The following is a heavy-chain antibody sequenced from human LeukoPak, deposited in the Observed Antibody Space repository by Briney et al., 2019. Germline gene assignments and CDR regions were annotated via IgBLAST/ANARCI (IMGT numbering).Heavy chain of an antibody. J-gene: IGHJ4*02. CDR2: ISSSSSYI. D-gene: IGHD2-2*01. CDR1: GFTFSSYS. V-gene: IGHV3-21*01. CDR3: ARDAAKYCSSTSCYSAY. Sequence: GGSLRLSCAASGFTFSSYSMNWVRQAPGKGLEWVSSISSSSSYIYYADSVKGRFTISRDNAKNSLYLQMNSLRAEDTAVYYCARDAAKYCSSTSCYSAYWGQGTLVTVSS.